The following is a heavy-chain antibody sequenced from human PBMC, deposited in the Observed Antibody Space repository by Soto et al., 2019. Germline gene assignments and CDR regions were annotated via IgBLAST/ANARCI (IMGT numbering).Heavy chain of an antibody. D-gene: IGHD4-17*01. V-gene: IGHV3-33*01. CDR2: IWYDGSNK. J-gene: IGHJ4*02. Sequence: QVQLVESGGGVVKPGRSLRLSCAASGFTFSSYGMHWVRQAPGKGLEWVAVIWYDGSNKYYADSVKGRLTISRDNSKNTLYLQMNSLRAEDTAVYYCARDPTTSDYGDLYYFDYWGQGTLVTVSS. CDR3: ARDPTTSDYGDLYYFDY. CDR1: GFTFSSYG.